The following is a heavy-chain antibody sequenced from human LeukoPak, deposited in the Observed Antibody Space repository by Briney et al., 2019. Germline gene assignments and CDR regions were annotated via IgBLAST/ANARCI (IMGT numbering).Heavy chain of an antibody. CDR2: IYYSGST. CDR3: AREAKYYYDSSGYFLGFSSRIAFDI. V-gene: IGHV4-31*03. J-gene: IGHJ3*02. CDR1: GGSISSGGYY. D-gene: IGHD3-22*01. Sequence: SQTLSLTCTVSGGSISSGGYYWSWIRQHPGKGLEWIGYIYYSGSTYYNPSLKSRVTISVDTSKNQFSLKLSSVTAADTAVYYCAREAKYYYDSSGYFLGFSSRIAFDIWGQGTMVTVSS.